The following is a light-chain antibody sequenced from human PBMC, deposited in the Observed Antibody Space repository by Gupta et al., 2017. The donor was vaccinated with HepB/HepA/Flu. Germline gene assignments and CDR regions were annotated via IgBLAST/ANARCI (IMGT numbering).Light chain of an antibody. CDR1: SSNIGSNY. V-gene: IGLV1-47*01. Sequence: QSVLTQPPSASGTPGQRVTISCSRSSSNIGSNYVYWYQQVPGTAPKLLIYRDNQRPSGVPERFSGSKSGTSASLAISGLRSEDEADYYCAAWDDSLSGWVFGGGTKLTVL. J-gene: IGLJ3*02. CDR2: RDN. CDR3: AAWDDSLSGWV.